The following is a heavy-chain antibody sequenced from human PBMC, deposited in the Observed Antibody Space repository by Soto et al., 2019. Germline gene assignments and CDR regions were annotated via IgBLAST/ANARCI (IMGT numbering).Heavy chain of an antibody. CDR3: ARDLVGAKGNRI. CDR2: IYHSGST. D-gene: IGHD1-26*01. V-gene: IGHV4-4*02. CDR1: GGSISSSNW. Sequence: QVQLQESGPGLVKPSGSLSLTCAVSGGSISSSNWWSWVGQPPGKGLEWIGEIYHSGSTNYNPSLKSRVTKSVDKSNNQFSLKLSSVTAADTAVYYCARDLVGAKGNRIWGQGTMVTVSS. J-gene: IGHJ3*02.